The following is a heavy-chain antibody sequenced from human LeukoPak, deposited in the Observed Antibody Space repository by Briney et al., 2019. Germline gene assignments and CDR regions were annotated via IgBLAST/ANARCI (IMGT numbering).Heavy chain of an antibody. V-gene: IGHV4-4*07. CDR3: ARGFGSGTSPIDP. CDR2: IYATDLT. D-gene: IGHD3-10*01. CDR1: GRSIRSVY. Sequence: KPSETLSLTCTVSGRSIRSVYWNWIRQSAGKGLEWIGRIYATDLTNYNPSLKSRVTLSVDMSKNELSLTLKSVTAADTAVYYCARGFGSGTSPIDPWGQGALVTVSS. J-gene: IGHJ5*02.